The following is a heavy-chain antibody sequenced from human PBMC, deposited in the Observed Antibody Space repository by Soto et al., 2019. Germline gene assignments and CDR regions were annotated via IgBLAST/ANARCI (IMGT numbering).Heavy chain of an antibody. J-gene: IGHJ3*02. Sequence: ASVKVSCKASGYTFTSYDINWLRQATGQGLEWMGCMNPNSGNTGYAQKFQGRVTMTRNTSISTAYMELSSLRSEDTAVYYCARGLDRALRIRGVFGRGAFDIWGQGTMVTVSS. V-gene: IGHV1-8*01. CDR1: GYTFTSYD. D-gene: IGHD3-10*01. CDR3: ARGLDRALRIRGVFGRGAFDI. CDR2: MNPNSGNT.